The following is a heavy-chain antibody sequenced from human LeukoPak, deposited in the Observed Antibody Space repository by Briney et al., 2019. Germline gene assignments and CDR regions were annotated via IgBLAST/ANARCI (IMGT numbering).Heavy chain of an antibody. CDR3: AFSSYYLRDNYYYMDV. CDR1: GYTFTSYG. J-gene: IGHJ6*03. Sequence: ASVTVSCKASGYTFTSYGISWVRQAHGQGLEWMGWISGYNGNTTYAENLQGRVTMTTDPSPSTVYMELRSLRSDDPAVYYCAFSSYYLRDNYYYMDVWGKGTTLTVPS. V-gene: IGHV1-18*01. D-gene: IGHD1-26*01. CDR2: ISGYNGNT.